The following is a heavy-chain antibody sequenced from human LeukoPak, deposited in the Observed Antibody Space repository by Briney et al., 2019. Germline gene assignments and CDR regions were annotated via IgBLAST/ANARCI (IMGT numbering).Heavy chain of an antibody. CDR3: ARGLRVEVVCPQSGTFQL. Sequence: SETLSLTCTDSSGSFSGTSLYWGWIRQPPGMGLEWIGSIYSSGNTYYSPSLKSRLTMFVDTSKNQLSLILSSVTAADTAVYYCARGLRVEVVCPQSGTFQLWGQGTMVTVSS. V-gene: IGHV4-39*01. D-gene: IGHD3-22*01. CDR1: SGSFSGTSLY. J-gene: IGHJ3*01. CDR2: IYSSGNT.